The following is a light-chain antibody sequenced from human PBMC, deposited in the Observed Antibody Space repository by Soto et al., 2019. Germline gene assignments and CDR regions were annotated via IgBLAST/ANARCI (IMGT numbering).Light chain of an antibody. CDR2: DAS. CDR1: QSVSSW. V-gene: IGKV1-5*01. J-gene: IGKJ1*01. CDR3: QHYNTYSPGT. Sequence: DIQMTQTPATLSAFAGDRVTVTCRASQSVSSWVAWYQEKPGRGPKLLIYDASTWQSGVPSRFIGSGSGTEFTLTITSLQPDDFATYYGQHYNTYSPGTFGKGTRVEVK.